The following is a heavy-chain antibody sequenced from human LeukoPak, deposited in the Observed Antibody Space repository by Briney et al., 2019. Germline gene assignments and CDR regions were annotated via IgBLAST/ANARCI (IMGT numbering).Heavy chain of an antibody. CDR2: VKKDASEK. J-gene: IGHJ4*02. V-gene: IGHV3-7*01. CDR3: ARARGYSESGGYPVFDF. Sequence: GSLRLSCAASGFTFSNNWMTGVRQAPGKGLEWVASVKKDASEKYYVDSVKGRFTISRDNAKQSMDLQMSNLRVEDTAVYYCARARGYSESGGYPVFDFWGQGILVIVSS. CDR1: GFTFSNNW. D-gene: IGHD3-22*01.